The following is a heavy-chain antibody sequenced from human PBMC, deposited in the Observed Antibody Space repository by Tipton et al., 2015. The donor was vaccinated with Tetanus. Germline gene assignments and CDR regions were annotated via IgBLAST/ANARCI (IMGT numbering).Heavy chain of an antibody. Sequence: SLRLSCAASGFTFSSYAMNWVRQAPGKGLEWVSLIYSGGNTYYADSVKGRFTISRDNSKNTLYLQMNSLRAEDTAVYYCNGGSTRAYFDYWGQGTLVTVSS. D-gene: IGHD2-2*01. J-gene: IGHJ4*02. CDR3: NGGSTRAYFDY. V-gene: IGHV3-53*01. CDR2: IYSGGNT. CDR1: GFTFSSYA.